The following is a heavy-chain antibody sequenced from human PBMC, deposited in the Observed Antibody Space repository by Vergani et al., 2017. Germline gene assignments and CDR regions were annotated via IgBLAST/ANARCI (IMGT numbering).Heavy chain of an antibody. D-gene: IGHD3-10*01. J-gene: IGHJ6*02. V-gene: IGHV4-34*01. CDR2: INHSGST. CDR3: ARDPKLRYDYYGMDV. Sequence: QVQLQQWGAGLLKPSETLSLTCAVYGGSFSGYYWSWIRQPPGKGLEWIGEINHSGSTNYNPSLKSRVTISVDTSKNQFSLKLSSVTAADTAVYYCARDPKLRYDYYGMDVWGQGTTVTVSS. CDR1: GGSFSGYY.